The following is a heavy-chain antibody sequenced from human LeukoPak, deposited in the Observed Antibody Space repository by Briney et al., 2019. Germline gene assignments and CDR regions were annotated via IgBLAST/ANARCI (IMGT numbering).Heavy chain of an antibody. CDR3: AKDRGDGYNEYYFDY. Sequence: GGSLRLSCGASGFTFSSYAMSWVRQAPGKGLEWVSAISGSGGSTYYADSVKGRFTISRDNSKNTLYLQMNSLRAEDTAVYYCAKDRGDGYNEYYFDYWGQGTLVTVSS. J-gene: IGHJ4*02. CDR1: GFTFSSYA. V-gene: IGHV3-23*01. D-gene: IGHD5-24*01. CDR2: ISGSGGST.